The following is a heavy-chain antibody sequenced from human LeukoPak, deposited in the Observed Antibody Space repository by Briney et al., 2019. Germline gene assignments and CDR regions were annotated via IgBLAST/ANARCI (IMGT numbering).Heavy chain of an antibody. D-gene: IGHD6-19*01. CDR2: IYIDRST. Sequence: GGSLRLSCAASGFTVSSNYMSWVRQAPGKGLEWVSVIYIDRSTYYADSVKGRFTISRDNSKNTLYLQMNSLRAEDTAVYYCVKEGSSGWFDYWGQGTLVSVSS. CDR3: VKEGSSGWFDY. CDR1: GFTVSSNY. V-gene: IGHV3-53*01. J-gene: IGHJ4*02.